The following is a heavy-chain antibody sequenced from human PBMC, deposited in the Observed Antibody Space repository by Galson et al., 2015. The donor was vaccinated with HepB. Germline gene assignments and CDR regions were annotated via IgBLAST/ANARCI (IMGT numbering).Heavy chain of an antibody. CDR2: IIPILGIA. V-gene: IGHV1-69*02. Sequence: SVKVSCKASGGTFSSYTISWVRQAPGQGLEWMGRIIPILGIANYAQKFQGRVTITADKSTSTAYMELSSLRSEDTAVYYCASAYGSGSYPYDAFDIWGQGTMVTVSS. J-gene: IGHJ3*02. CDR1: GGTFSSYT. D-gene: IGHD3-10*01. CDR3: ASAYGSGSYPYDAFDI.